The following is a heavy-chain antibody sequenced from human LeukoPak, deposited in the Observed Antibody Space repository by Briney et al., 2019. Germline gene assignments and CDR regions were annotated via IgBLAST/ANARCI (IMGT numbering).Heavy chain of an antibody. CDR3: AKDMSSDSGSWNGYFDY. CDR2: ISGSGGRT. D-gene: IGHD1-26*01. J-gene: IGHJ4*02. Sequence: PGGSLRLSCAASGFTFKSYAMSWVRQAPGKGLEWVLAISGSGGRTYYADSVKGRFTISRDNSKNTLYLQMNSLRVEDTAVYYCAKDMSSDSGSWNGYFDYWGQGTLVTVSS. V-gene: IGHV3-23*01. CDR1: GFTFKSYA.